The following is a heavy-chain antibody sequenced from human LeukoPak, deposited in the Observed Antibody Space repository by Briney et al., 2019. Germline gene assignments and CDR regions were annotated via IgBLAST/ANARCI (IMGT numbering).Heavy chain of an antibody. J-gene: IGHJ4*02. CDR2: IRYDGSNK. V-gene: IGHV3-30*02. CDR3: AKDLPRLRYFDWLSHFDY. D-gene: IGHD3-9*01. CDR1: GFTFSSYG. Sequence: PGGSLGLSCAASGFTFSSYGMHWVRQAPGKGLEWVAFIRYDGSNKYYADSVKGRFIISRDNSKNTLYLQMNSLRAEDTAVYYCAKDLPRLRYFDWLSHFDYWGQGTLVTVSS.